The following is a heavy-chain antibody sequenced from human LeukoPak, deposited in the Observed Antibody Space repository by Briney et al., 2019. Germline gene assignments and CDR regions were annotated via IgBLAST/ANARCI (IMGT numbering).Heavy chain of an antibody. CDR2: IIPIFGTA. J-gene: IGHJ5*02. CDR1: GGTFSSYA. D-gene: IGHD3-3*01. Sequence: ASVKVSCKASGGTFSSYAISWVRQAPGQGLEWMGGIIPIFGTANYAQKLQGRVTMTTDTSTSTAYMELRSLRSDDTAVYYCARDRQGLRFLEWEGSWFDPWGQGTLVTVSS. V-gene: IGHV1-69*05. CDR3: ARDRQGLRFLEWEGSWFDP.